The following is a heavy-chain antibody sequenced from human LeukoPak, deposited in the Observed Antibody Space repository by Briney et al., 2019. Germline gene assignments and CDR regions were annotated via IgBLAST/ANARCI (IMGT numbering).Heavy chain of an antibody. D-gene: IGHD6-19*01. V-gene: IGHV3-30*04. J-gene: IGHJ6*03. CDR3: ARVKSSGWNYYYYMDV. Sequence: PGGSLRLSCAASGFTFSSYAMHWVRQAPGKGLEWVAVISYDGSNKYYADSVKGRFTISRDNSKNTLYLQMNSLRAEDTAVYYCARVKSSGWNYYYYMDVWGQGTMVTVSS. CDR1: GFTFSSYA. CDR2: ISYDGSNK.